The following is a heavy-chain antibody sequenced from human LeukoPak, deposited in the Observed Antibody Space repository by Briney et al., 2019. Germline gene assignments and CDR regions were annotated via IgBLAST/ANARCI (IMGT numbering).Heavy chain of an antibody. V-gene: IGHV3-48*01. CDR3: ARDRVNCSGAGCYSFFAFDI. D-gene: IGHD2-15*01. CDR2: IRSSGSTI. CDR1: GFTFRSYS. J-gene: IGHJ3*02. Sequence: GGSLRLSCVASGFTFRSYSINWVRQAPGKGLEWVSYIRSSGSTIYYADAVKGRFTISRDNAKNSLYLQMNSLRAEDTAVYYCARDRVNCSGAGCYSFFAFDIWGQGPMVAVSS.